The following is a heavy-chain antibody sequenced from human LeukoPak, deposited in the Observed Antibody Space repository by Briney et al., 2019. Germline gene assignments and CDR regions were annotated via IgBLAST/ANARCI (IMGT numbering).Heavy chain of an antibody. V-gene: IGHV3-74*01. Sequence: GGSLRLSCAASGFTFSTYWMHWVRQAPGKGLVRVSRINSDGSRTSYADSVKGRFTISRDNAKSTLCLQMNSLRAEDTAVYYCARDSGGFGEFNDYWGQGTLVTVSS. CDR2: INSDGSRT. CDR1: GFTFSTYW. J-gene: IGHJ4*02. CDR3: ARDSGGFGEFNDY. D-gene: IGHD3-10*01.